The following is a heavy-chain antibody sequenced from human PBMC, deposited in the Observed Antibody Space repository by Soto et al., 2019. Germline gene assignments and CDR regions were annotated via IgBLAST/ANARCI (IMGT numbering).Heavy chain of an antibody. CDR3: ARIRKDYYYDSSGPAQYYYYYYGMDV. J-gene: IGHJ6*02. V-gene: IGHV1-2*02. D-gene: IGHD3-22*01. CDR1: GYTFTGYY. CDR2: ISPNSGGT. Sequence: GASVKVSCKASGYTFTGYYMHWVRQAPGQGLEWMGWISPNSGGTNYAQKFQGRVTMTRDTSISTAYMELSRLRSDDTAVYYCARIRKDYYYDSSGPAQYYYYYYGMDVWGQGTTVTVSS.